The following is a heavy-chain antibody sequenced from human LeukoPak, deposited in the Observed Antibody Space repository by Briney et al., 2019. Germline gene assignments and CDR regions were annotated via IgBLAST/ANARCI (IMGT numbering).Heavy chain of an antibody. CDR1: GGSFSGYY. V-gene: IGHV4-34*01. CDR3: ARGPLRTTVATSGYFYGLDV. Sequence: SETLSLTCALYGGSFSGYYWSWIRQPPGKGLEWIGEINHSGSTDYNPSLKSRVTISIDTSKNQFSLKLSSVTAADTAVYYCARGPLRTTVATSGYFYGLDVWGQGTTVTVSS. CDR2: INHSGST. D-gene: IGHD4-17*01. J-gene: IGHJ6*02.